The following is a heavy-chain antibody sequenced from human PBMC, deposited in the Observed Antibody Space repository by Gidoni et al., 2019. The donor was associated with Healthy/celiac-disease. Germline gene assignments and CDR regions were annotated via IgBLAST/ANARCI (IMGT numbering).Heavy chain of an antibody. Sequence: QVQLQQWGAGLLKPSETLSLTCAVYGGSFSGYYWSWIRQPPGEGLEWIGEINHSGSTNYNPSLKSRVTISVDTSKNQFSLKLSSVTAADTAVYYCASWGGYCSGGSCYTIDYWGQGTLVTVSS. CDR3: ASWGGYCSGGSCYTIDY. CDR1: GGSFSGYY. CDR2: INHSGST. J-gene: IGHJ4*02. D-gene: IGHD2-15*01. V-gene: IGHV4-34*01.